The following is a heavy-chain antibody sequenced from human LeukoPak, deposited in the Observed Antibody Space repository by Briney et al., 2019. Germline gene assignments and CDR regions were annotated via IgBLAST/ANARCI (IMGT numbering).Heavy chain of an antibody. D-gene: IGHD3-3*01. CDR3: ARAFGFVFDY. J-gene: IGHJ4*02. CDR1: NYTFISYS. V-gene: IGHV1-18*01. Sequence: ASVKVSCKASNYTFISYSISWVRQAPGQGLEWMGWISVYNGNTNYAQKLQDRDTMTTDTSTSTAYMELRSLRSDDTPVYYCARAFGFVFDYWGQGTLVTVSS. CDR2: ISVYNGNT.